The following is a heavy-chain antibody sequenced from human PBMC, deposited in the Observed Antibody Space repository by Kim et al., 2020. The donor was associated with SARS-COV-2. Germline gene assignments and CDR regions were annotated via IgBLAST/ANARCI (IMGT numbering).Heavy chain of an antibody. Sequence: GGSLRLSCAASGFTFDDYATHCFRQAPGKCLEWVSSISWNSGSICYADSVKGRFTISRDNAKNSLYLQMNSLRAEDTALYYCAKDISGGLGLDYSYYGMDVWCQGTTVTVSS. CDR3: AKDISGGLGLDYSYYGMDV. CDR1: GFTFDDYA. D-gene: IGHD6-19*01. J-gene: IGHJ6*02. CDR2: ISWNSGSI. V-gene: IGHV3-9*01.